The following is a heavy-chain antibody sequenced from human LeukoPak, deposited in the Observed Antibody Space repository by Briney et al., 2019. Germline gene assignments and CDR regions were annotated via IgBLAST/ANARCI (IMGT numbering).Heavy chain of an antibody. CDR2: IGTAGDT. CDR3: ARNEGDGSLGY. Sequence: PGGSLRLSCAASGFTFSSYAMSWVRQAPGKGLEWVSAIGTAGDTYYPGSVKGRFTISRENAKNSLYLQMNSLRAGDTAVYYCARNEGDGSLGYWGQGTLVTVSS. V-gene: IGHV3-13*01. CDR1: GFTFSSYA. D-gene: IGHD3-10*01. J-gene: IGHJ4*02.